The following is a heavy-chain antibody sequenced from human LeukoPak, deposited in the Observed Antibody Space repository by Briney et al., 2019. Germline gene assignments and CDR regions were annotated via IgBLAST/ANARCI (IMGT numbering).Heavy chain of an antibody. CDR3: ARSIAVAGTNWFDP. J-gene: IGHJ5*02. CDR2: IYHSGST. V-gene: IGHV4-30-2*01. CDR1: GGSISSGGYS. Sequence: SETLSLTCAVSGGSISSGGYSWSWIRQPPGKGLEWIGYIYHSGSTYYNPSLKSRVTISVDRSKDQFSLKLSSVTAADTAVYYCARSIAVAGTNWFDPWGQGTLVTVSS. D-gene: IGHD6-19*01.